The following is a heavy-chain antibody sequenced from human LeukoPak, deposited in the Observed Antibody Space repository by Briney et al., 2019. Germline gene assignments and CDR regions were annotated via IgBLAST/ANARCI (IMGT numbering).Heavy chain of an antibody. V-gene: IGHV4-61*05. D-gene: IGHD4-17*01. Sequence: SETLSLTCTVSSGSISTSNYYWGWVRQPPGKALEWIGYIYYSGSTNYNPSLKSRVTISVDTSKNQFSLKLSSVTAADTAVYYCASAKTTGDDAFDIWGQGTMVTVSS. J-gene: IGHJ3*02. CDR1: SGSISTSNYY. CDR3: ASAKTTGDDAFDI. CDR2: IYYSGST.